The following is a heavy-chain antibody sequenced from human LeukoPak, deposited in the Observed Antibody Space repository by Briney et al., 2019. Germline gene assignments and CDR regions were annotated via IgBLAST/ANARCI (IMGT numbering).Heavy chain of an antibody. CDR3: ARRGPFDY. CDR1: GFTFSSYS. CDR2: ISSSSSTI. Sequence: GGSLRLSCAASGFTFSSYSMTWVRQAPGKGLEWVSYISSSSSTIYYADSVKGRFTISRDNAKNSLYLQMNSLRAEDTAVYYCARRGPFDYWGQGTLVTVSS. J-gene: IGHJ4*02. D-gene: IGHD5-12*01. V-gene: IGHV3-48*01.